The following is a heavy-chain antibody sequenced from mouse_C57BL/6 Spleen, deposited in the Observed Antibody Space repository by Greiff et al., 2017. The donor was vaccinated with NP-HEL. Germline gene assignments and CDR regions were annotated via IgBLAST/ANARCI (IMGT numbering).Heavy chain of an antibody. J-gene: IGHJ1*03. CDR3: VRQDYGSSYDWYFDV. D-gene: IGHD1-1*01. CDR2: IRSKSNNYAT. V-gene: IGHV10-1*01. CDR1: GFSFNTYA. Sequence: DVMLVESGGGLVQPKGSLKLSCAASGFSFNTYAMNWVRQAPGKGVEWVARIRSKSNNYATYYADSVKDRFTISRDDSESMLYLQMNNLKTEDTAMYYCVRQDYGSSYDWYFDVWGTGTTVTVSS.